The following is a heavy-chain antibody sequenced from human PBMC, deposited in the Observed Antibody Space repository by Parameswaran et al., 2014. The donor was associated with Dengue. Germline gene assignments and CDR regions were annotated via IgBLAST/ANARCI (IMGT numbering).Heavy chain of an antibody. J-gene: IGHJ4*02. V-gene: IGHV3-48*01. CDR3: ARDSSYGQIDY. Sequence: KWIRQPQEGAGWVSYITTSSSTIYYADSVKGRFTISRDNAKNSLDLQMNSLRAEDTAVYYCARDSSYGQIDYWGQGTLVTVSS. D-gene: IGHD5-18*01. CDR2: ITTSSSTI.